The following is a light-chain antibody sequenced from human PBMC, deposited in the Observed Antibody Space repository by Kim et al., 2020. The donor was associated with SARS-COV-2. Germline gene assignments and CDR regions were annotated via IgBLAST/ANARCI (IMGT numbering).Light chain of an antibody. Sequence: VSPGERVSLSCRARHPVNIALAWYRQKPGQPPRLLIYGASTRATNIPARFSGSGSGTDFTLTINGLQSEDFAVYYCQQYDSLPRTFGQGTKVDIK. CDR2: GAS. J-gene: IGKJ1*01. V-gene: IGKV3-15*01. CDR3: QQYDSLPRT. CDR1: HPVNIA.